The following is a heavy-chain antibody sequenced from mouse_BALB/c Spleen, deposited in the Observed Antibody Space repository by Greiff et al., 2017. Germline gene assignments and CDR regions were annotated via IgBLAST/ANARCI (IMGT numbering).Heavy chain of an antibody. CDR2: INPGSGGT. CDR1: GYAFTNYL. Sequence: VKLVQSGAELVRPGTSVKVSCKASGYAFTNYLMEWVKQRPGQGLEWIGVINPGSGGTNYNEKFKGKATLTADKSSSTAYMQLSSLTSDDSAVYCCTICDYEFAYWGQGTLVTVSA. V-gene: IGHV1-54*03. J-gene: IGHJ3*01. CDR3: TICDYEFAY. D-gene: IGHD2-4*01.